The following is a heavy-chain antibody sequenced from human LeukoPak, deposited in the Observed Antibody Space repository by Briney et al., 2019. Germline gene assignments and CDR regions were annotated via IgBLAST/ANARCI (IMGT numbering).Heavy chain of an antibody. CDR1: GFTFSSYA. V-gene: IGHV3-23*01. CDR2: ISGSGGST. CDR3: AKGYSSLYYFDY. Sequence: GGSLRLSCAAPGFTFSSYAMSWVRQAPGKGLEWVSAISGSGGSTYYADSVKGRFTISRDNSKNTLYLQMNSLRAEDTAVYYCAKGYSSLYYFDYWGQGTLVTVSS. D-gene: IGHD6-13*01. J-gene: IGHJ4*02.